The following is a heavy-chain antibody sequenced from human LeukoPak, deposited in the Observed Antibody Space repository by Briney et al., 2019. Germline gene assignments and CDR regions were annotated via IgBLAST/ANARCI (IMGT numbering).Heavy chain of an antibody. CDR2: INPNSGGT. CDR3: AREACSGGSCYSNWFDP. J-gene: IGHJ5*02. D-gene: IGHD2-15*01. Sequence: GASVKVSCKASGYTFTGYYTHWVRQAPGQGLEWMGRINPNSGGTNYAQKFQGRVTMTRDTSISTAYMELSRLRSDDTAVYYCAREACSGGSCYSNWFDPWGQGTLVTVSS. V-gene: IGHV1-2*06. CDR1: GYTFTGYY.